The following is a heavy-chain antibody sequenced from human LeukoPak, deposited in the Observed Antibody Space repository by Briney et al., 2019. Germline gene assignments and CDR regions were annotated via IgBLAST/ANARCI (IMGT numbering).Heavy chain of an antibody. CDR2: IYYSGST. Sequence: SATLSLTCTVSGGSISSYYWSWIRQPPGKGLEWIGYIYYSGSTNYNPSLKSRVTISVATSKNQFSLKLSSVTAADTAVYYCARVSGTYVSYDTWGQGTMVTVSS. V-gene: IGHV4-59*01. D-gene: IGHD3-10*01. CDR1: GGSISSYY. J-gene: IGHJ3*02. CDR3: ARVSGTYVSYDT.